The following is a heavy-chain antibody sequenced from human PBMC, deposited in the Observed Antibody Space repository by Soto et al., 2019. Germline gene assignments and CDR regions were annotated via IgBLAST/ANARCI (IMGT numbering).Heavy chain of an antibody. CDR3: ARALYSSTWSYYYYGMDL. Sequence: QVQLVQSGAEVKKPGSSVTVSCKASGGTFSNYAINWVRQAPGQGLEWLGGFIPVFDSTRYAQKFLGRVTITADESTSTAYMELSSLRSEDTAVYYCARALYSSTWSYYYYGMDLWGQGTTVTVSS. V-gene: IGHV1-69*01. J-gene: IGHJ6*02. CDR1: GGTFSNYA. CDR2: FIPVFDST. D-gene: IGHD6-13*01.